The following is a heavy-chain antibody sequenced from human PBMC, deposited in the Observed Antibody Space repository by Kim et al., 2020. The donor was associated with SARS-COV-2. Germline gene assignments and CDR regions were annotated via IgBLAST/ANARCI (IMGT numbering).Heavy chain of an antibody. D-gene: IGHD1-26*01. V-gene: IGHV3-15*01. CDR3: TTEGLVGATAEPAENDY. Sequence: GGSLRLSCAASGFTFSNAWMSWVRQAPGKGLEWVGRIKSKTNGGTTDYAAPVKGRFTISRNDSKNTLYLQMNSLKTEDTAVYYCTTEGLVGATAEPAENDYWGQGTLVTVSS. J-gene: IGHJ4*02. CDR1: GFTFSNAW. CDR2: IKSKTNGGTT.